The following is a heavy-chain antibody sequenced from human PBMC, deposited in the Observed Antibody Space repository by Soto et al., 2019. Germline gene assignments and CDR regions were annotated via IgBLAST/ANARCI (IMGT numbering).Heavy chain of an antibody. V-gene: IGHV1-18*01. J-gene: IGHJ5*02. CDR3: ARDGSGGDCSSTSCFESHNWFDP. D-gene: IGHD2-2*01. Sequence: QVQLVQSGVEVKKPGASVKVSCKASGYTFTSYGISWVRQAPGQGLEWMGWISAYNGNTHYAQKLQGRVTMTTDASTSTAYMELRSLRSDDTAVYYCARDGSGGDCSSTSCFESHNWFDPWGQGTLVTVSS. CDR1: GYTFTSYG. CDR2: ISAYNGNT.